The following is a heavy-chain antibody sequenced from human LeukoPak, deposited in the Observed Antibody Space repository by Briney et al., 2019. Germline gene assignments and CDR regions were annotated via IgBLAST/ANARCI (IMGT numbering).Heavy chain of an antibody. V-gene: IGHV4-59*01. CDR1: GGSIHNYY. CDR2: IYYSGST. CDR3: ARGREYYDSTGYFY. D-gene: IGHD3-22*01. J-gene: IGHJ4*02. Sequence: PSETLSLTCTVSGGSIHNYYWSWIRQPPGKGLEWIGHIYYSGSTNYNPSLKSRVTISVDTSKNQFSLKLSSVTAADTAVYYCARGREYYDSTGYFYWGQGTLVTVSS.